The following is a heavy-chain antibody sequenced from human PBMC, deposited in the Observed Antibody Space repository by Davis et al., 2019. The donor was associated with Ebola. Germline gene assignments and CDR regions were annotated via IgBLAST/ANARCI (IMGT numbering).Heavy chain of an antibody. Sequence: AASVKVSCKASGYTFTSYGISWVRQAPGQGLEWMGWISAYNGNTNYAQKLQGRVTITRDTSASTAYMELSSLRSEDTAVYYCARERRFAFDYWGQGTLVTVSS. CDR3: ARERRFAFDY. V-gene: IGHV1-18*01. CDR2: ISAYNGNT. CDR1: GYTFTSYG. J-gene: IGHJ4*02.